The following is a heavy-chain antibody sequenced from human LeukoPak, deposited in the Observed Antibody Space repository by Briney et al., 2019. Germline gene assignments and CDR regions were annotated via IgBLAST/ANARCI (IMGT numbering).Heavy chain of an antibody. CDR3: ARGGSFVNY. CDR2: IGSGGSMR. J-gene: IGHJ4*02. Sequence: GSLRLSCAASGFTFETYEMNWVRQTPGRGLEWVAYIGSGGSMRCYADSVKGRFTISRINAKNSPYLQMNSLRAEDTAVYYCARGGSFVNYWGQGTLVTVSS. CDR1: GFTFETYE. V-gene: IGHV3-48*03. D-gene: IGHD1-26*01.